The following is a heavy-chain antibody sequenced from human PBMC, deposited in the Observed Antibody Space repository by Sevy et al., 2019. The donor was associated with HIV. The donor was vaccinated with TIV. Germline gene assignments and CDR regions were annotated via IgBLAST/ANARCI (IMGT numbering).Heavy chain of an antibody. V-gene: IGHV4-38-2*01. CDR1: GYSISSGYY. Sequence: SETLSLTCAVSGYSISSGYYWGWIRQPPGKGLEWIGSIYHSGSTYYNPSLKSRVTISVDTSKNQFSLKLSSVTAADTAVYYCARAPGYYDSSGYYPQAFDIWGQWTMVTVSS. J-gene: IGHJ3*02. D-gene: IGHD3-22*01. CDR3: ARAPGYYDSSGYYPQAFDI. CDR2: IYHSGST.